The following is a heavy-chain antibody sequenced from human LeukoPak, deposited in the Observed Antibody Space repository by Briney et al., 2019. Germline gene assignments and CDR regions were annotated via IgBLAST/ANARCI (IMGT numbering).Heavy chain of an antibody. CDR1: GGSISSSSYY. Sequence: SETLSLTCTVSGGSISSSSYYWGWIRQPPGKGLEWIGSIYYSGSTYYNPSLKSRVTISVDTSKNQFSLKLSSVTAADTAVYYCARLGVFGELLGYYYYYGMDVRGQGTTVTVSS. V-gene: IGHV4-39*01. CDR2: IYYSGST. J-gene: IGHJ6*02. D-gene: IGHD3-10*02. CDR3: ARLGVFGELLGYYYYYGMDV.